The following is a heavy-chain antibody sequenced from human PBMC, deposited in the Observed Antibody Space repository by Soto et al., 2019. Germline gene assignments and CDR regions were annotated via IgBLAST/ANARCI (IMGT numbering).Heavy chain of an antibody. D-gene: IGHD2-2*01. Sequence: ASVKVSCKASGYTFTSYAMHWVRQAPGQRLEWMGWINAGNGNTKYSQKFQGRVTITRDTSASTAYMELSSLRSEDTAVYYCARQSVDYYYYGMDVWGQGTTVTV. J-gene: IGHJ6*02. CDR3: ARQSVDYYYYGMDV. CDR1: GYTFTSYA. CDR2: INAGNGNT. V-gene: IGHV1-3*01.